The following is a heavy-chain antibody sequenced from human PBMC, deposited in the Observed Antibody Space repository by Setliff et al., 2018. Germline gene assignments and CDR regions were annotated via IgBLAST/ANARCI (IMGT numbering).Heavy chain of an antibody. D-gene: IGHD2-2*01. J-gene: IGHJ3*01. CDR1: GYIFTNYW. CDR3: TRHEDRNKCTSSSCYRENDSFDV. Sequence: GASLQISCQASGYIFTNYWIGWVRQMPGKSLEWMGVIYPGDSDTRYSPSFQGQVTISADKSINTAYLQWSSLKASDTAIYYCTRHEDRNKCTSSSCYRENDSFDVWGQGAMVTVSS. V-gene: IGHV5-51*01. CDR2: IYPGDSDT.